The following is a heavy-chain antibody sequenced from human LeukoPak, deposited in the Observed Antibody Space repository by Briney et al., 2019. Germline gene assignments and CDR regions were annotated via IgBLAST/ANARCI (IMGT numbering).Heavy chain of an antibody. CDR1: GGTFSSYA. CDR3: ARAGDTAMVTLDY. Sequence: ASVKVSCKASGGTFSSYAISWVRQAPGQGLEWMGGIIPIFGIANYAQKFQGRVTITADESTSTAYMELSSLRSEDTAVYYCARAGDTAMVTLDYWGQGTLFTVSS. J-gene: IGHJ4*02. D-gene: IGHD5-18*01. CDR2: IIPIFGIA. V-gene: IGHV1-69*13.